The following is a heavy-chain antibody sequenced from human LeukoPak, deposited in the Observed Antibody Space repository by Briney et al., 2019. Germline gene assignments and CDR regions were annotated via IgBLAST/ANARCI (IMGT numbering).Heavy chain of an antibody. D-gene: IGHD5-24*01. CDR2: IRTTAEGAKYA. CDR3: EARLQSGQGAFDI. V-gene: IGHV3-21*05. CDR1: GFSFTDYP. J-gene: IGHJ3*02. Sequence: PGGSLRLSCATSGFSFTDYPMNWVRQAPGKGLEWISNIRTTAEGAKYAYYADSVKGRFTISRDNAKNSLYLQMNSLRAEDTAVYYCEARLQSGQGAFDIWGQGTMVTVSS.